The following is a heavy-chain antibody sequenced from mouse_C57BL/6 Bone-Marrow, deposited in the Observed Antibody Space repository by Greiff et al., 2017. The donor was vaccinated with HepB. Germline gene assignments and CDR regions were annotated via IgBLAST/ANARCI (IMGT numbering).Heavy chain of an antibody. V-gene: IGHV5-12*01. CDR2: ISNGGGST. CDR1: GFTFSDYY. J-gene: IGHJ2*01. CDR3: ARHQDYLDY. D-gene: IGHD3-2*02. Sequence: EVKVVDSGGGLVQPGGSLKLSCAASGFTFSDYYMYWVRQTPEKRLEWVAYISNGGGSTYYPDTVKGRFTISRDNAKNTLYLQMSRLKSEDTAMYYCARHQDYLDYWGQGTTLTVSS.